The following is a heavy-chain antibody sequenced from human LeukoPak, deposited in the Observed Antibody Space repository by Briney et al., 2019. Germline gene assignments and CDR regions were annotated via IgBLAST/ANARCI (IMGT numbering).Heavy chain of an antibody. D-gene: IGHD3-10*01. CDR3: ARHPFDRVFFDY. CDR2: IYHSGST. V-gene: IGHV4-38-2*01. Sequence: PSETLSLTCAVSGYSISRGYYWGWIRQAPGKGLEWIGSIYHSGSTQYNPSLKIRLLISVDTSKNQFSLKLSSVTAADTAVYFCARHPFDRVFFDYWGQGTLVTVSS. J-gene: IGHJ4*02. CDR1: GYSISRGYY.